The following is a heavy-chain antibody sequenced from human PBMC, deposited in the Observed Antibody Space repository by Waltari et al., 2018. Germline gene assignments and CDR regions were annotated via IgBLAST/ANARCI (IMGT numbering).Heavy chain of an antibody. V-gene: IGHV4-34*01. J-gene: IGHJ4*02. CDR2: INHSGST. D-gene: IGHD3-22*01. CDR3: ARGARVVGRGRPFDY. Sequence: QVQLQQWGTGLLKPSETLSLTCAVYGGSFSGYYWRWIRPPPGKGLEWIGEINHSGSTNYNPSLKSRVTISVDTSKNQFSLKLSSVTAADTAVYYCARGARVVGRGRPFDYWGQGTLVTVSS. CDR1: GGSFSGYY.